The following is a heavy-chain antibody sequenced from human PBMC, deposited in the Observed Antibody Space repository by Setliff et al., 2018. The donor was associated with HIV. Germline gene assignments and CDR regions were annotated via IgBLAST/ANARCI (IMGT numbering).Heavy chain of an antibody. Sequence: GSGPTLVNPTQTLTLTCTFSGFSLSTTGLRVTWIRQPPGKALEWLARIDWEDDKFYSTSLKTRLTISKDTSKNQVFLTMTNMDPVDTATYYCARTYGSASKLDYWGPGTRVTVSS. D-gene: IGHD3-10*01. CDR2: IDWEDDK. CDR1: GFSLSTTGLR. V-gene: IGHV2-70*04. CDR3: ARTYGSASKLDY. J-gene: IGHJ4*02.